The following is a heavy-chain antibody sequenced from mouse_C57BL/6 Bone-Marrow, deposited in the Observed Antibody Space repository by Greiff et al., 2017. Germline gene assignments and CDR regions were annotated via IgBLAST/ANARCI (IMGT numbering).Heavy chain of an antibody. Sequence: QVQLQQPGAELVMPGASVKLSCKASGYTFTSYWMHWVKQRPGQGLEWIGEIDPSDSYTNYNQKFKGKSTLTVDKSSSTAYMQLSSLTSADSAVYNCARLDYYGSSGGYSSDNWGEGTTLTVSS. J-gene: IGHJ2*01. CDR3: ARLDYYGSSGGYSSDN. V-gene: IGHV1-69*01. D-gene: IGHD1-1*01. CDR1: GYTFTSYW. CDR2: IDPSDSYT.